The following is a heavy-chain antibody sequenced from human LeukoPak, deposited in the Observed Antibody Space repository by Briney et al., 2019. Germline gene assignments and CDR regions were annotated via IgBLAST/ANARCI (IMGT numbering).Heavy chain of an antibody. CDR1: GGSISSSSYD. CDR3: ARRAREFGWVFDY. Sequence: SDTLSLTCTVSGGSISSSSYDWGSIRQPPGKGLEWIGSIYYSGSNSYYNPSLKSRVTISVDTSKNQFSLKLSSVTAADTAVYYCARRAREFGWVFDYWGQGTLVTVSS. D-gene: IGHD3-10*01. J-gene: IGHJ4*02. CDR2: IYYSGSNS. V-gene: IGHV4-39*01.